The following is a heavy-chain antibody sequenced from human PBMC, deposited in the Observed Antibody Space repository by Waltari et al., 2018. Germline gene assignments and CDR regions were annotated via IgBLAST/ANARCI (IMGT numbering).Heavy chain of an antibody. Sequence: QITLKESGPTLVKPTQTLTLTCTFSGFSLSTSGVGVDWIRQPPGKALEWLALIYWNDDKRYSPSLKSRLTITKDTSKNQVVLTMTNMDPVDTATYYCAHLYYDFWSGWDRGYGYGMDVWGQGTTVTVSS. D-gene: IGHD3-3*01. CDR1: GFSLSTSGVG. V-gene: IGHV2-5*01. CDR2: IYWNDDK. CDR3: AHLYYDFWSGWDRGYGYGMDV. J-gene: IGHJ6*02.